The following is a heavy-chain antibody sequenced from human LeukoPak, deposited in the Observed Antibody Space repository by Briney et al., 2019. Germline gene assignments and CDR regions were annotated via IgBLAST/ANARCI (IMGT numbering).Heavy chain of an antibody. V-gene: IGHV4-59*01. CDR1: GGSISSYY. J-gene: IGHJ1*01. Sequence: SETLSLTCTVSGGSISSYYWSWIRQPPGKGLGWIGYIYYSGSTNYNPSLKSRVTISVDTSKNQFSLKLSSVTAADTAVYYCARVADYYDSSGYLHAEYFQHWGQGTLVTVSS. CDR2: IYYSGST. D-gene: IGHD3-22*01. CDR3: ARVADYYDSSGYLHAEYFQH.